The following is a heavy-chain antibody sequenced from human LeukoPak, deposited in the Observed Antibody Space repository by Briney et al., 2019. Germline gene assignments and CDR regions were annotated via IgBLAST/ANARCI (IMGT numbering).Heavy chain of an antibody. Sequence: SETLSLTCTVSGGSISSYYWSWIRQPAGKGLEWIGRIYTSGSTNYNPSLKSRVTMSVDTSKNQFSLKLSSVTAADTAVYYCARGGYCGGDRYPYYFDYWGQGTLVTVSS. CDR1: GGSISSYY. D-gene: IGHD2-21*02. CDR3: ARGGYCGGDRYPYYFDY. CDR2: IYTSGST. V-gene: IGHV4-4*07. J-gene: IGHJ4*02.